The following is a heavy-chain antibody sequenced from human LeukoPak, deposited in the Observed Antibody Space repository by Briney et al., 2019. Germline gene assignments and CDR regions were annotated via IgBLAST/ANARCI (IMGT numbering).Heavy chain of an antibody. CDR1: GGSISNYY. V-gene: IGHV4-4*07. J-gene: IGHJ6*03. Sequence: PSETLSLTCTVSGGSISNYYWSWIRQPAGKALEWIGRIYTSGSSNYNPSLKSRVTMSVDTSKNQFSLKVTSVTAADTAVYYCARDYDSTNYYYMDVWGKGTTVTVSS. CDR2: IYTSGSS. CDR3: ARDYDSTNYYYMDV. D-gene: IGHD3-22*01.